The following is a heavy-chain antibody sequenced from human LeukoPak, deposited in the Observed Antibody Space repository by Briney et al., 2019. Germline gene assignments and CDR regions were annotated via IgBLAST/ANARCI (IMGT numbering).Heavy chain of an antibody. V-gene: IGHV3-74*01. D-gene: IGHD2-15*01. CDR1: GYTFSSYW. CDR2: INSDGSST. Sequence: GGSLRLSCAASGYTFSSYWMHWVRQAPGKGPVWVSRINSDGSSTSYADSVKGRFTISRDNAKNTLYLQMNSLRAEDTAVYYCAREFCSGGTCPPDYWGQGTLVTVSS. J-gene: IGHJ4*02. CDR3: AREFCSGGTCPPDY.